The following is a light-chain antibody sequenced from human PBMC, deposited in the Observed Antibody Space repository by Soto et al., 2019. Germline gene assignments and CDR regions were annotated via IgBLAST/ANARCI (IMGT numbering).Light chain of an antibody. Sequence: AIRMTQSPSSLSASTGDRVTSTCRASQGISSYLAWCQQKPGKAPKLLIYAASTLQSGVPSRFSGSGSGTDFTLTISCLQSEDFATYYCQQYYSYPRVTFGGGTKVEIK. J-gene: IGKJ4*01. CDR2: AAS. CDR3: QQYYSYPRVT. V-gene: IGKV1-8*01. CDR1: QGISSY.